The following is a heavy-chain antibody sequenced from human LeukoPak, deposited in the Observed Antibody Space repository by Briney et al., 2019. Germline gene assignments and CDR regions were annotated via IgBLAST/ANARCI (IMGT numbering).Heavy chain of an antibody. CDR2: IYYSGST. Sequence: PSETLSLTCTVSGGSISSYYWSWIRQPPGKGLEWIGYIYYSGSTNYNPSLKSRVTISEDTSKNQFSLKLSSVTAADTAVYYCARGDYDFWSGRQGGWFDPWGQGTLVTVSS. CDR1: GGSISSYY. V-gene: IGHV4-59*01. D-gene: IGHD3-3*01. CDR3: ARGDYDFWSGRQGGWFDP. J-gene: IGHJ5*02.